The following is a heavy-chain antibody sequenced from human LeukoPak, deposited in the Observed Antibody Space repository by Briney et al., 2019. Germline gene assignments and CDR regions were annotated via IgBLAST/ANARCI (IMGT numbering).Heavy chain of an antibody. CDR3: ARLVLVPRSCYFDY. D-gene: IGHD6-13*01. Sequence: SETLSLTCTVSGGSISSYYWSWIRQPPGKGLEWIGYIYYSGTTNYNPSLKSRVTISVDTSKNQFSLKLSSVTAADTAVYYCARLVLVPRSCYFDYWGQGTLVTVSS. CDR1: GGSISSYY. CDR2: IYYSGTT. V-gene: IGHV4-59*08. J-gene: IGHJ4*02.